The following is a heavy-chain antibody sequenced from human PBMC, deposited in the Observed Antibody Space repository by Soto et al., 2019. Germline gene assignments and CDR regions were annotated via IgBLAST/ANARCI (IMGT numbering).Heavy chain of an antibody. D-gene: IGHD4-17*01. CDR2: IYHSGST. CDR1: GGSFIGYY. V-gene: IGHV4-34*01. J-gene: IGHJ4*02. CDR3: ASSAYDYGDYDDY. Sequence: ASETLSLTCAVYGGSFIGYYWTWIRQPPGKGLEWIGEIYHSGSTNYNPSLKSRVTISVDKSKNQFSLKLSSVTAADTAVYYCASSAYDYGDYDDYWGQGTLVTVSS.